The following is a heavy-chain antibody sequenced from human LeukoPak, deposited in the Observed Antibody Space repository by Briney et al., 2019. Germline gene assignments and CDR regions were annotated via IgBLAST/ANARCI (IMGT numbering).Heavy chain of an antibody. CDR2: IIPIFGTA. CDR1: GGTFSSYA. D-gene: IGHD1-1*01. V-gene: IGHV1-69*06. CDR3: ARDPLGTTAAFDI. J-gene: IGHJ3*02. Sequence: SVKVSCKASGGTFSSYAISWVRQAPGQGLEWMGGIIPIFGTANYAQKFQGRVTITADKSTSTAYMELSSLRSEDTAVYYCARDPLGTTAAFDIWGQGTMVTVSS.